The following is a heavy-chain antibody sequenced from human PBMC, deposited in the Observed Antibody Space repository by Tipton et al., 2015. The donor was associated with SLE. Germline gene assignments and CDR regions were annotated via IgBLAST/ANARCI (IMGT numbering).Heavy chain of an antibody. CDR2: IYTSGST. J-gene: IGHJ4*02. V-gene: IGHV4-61*09. CDR3: ARTEYSGYDWSSYYFDY. D-gene: IGHD5-12*01. CDR1: GGSISSGSYY. Sequence: TLSLTCTVSGGSISSGSYYWSWIRQPAGKGLEWIGHIYTSGSTNYNPSLKSRVTISVDTSKNQFSLKLSSVTAADTAVYYCARTEYSGYDWSSYYFDYWGQGTLVTVSS.